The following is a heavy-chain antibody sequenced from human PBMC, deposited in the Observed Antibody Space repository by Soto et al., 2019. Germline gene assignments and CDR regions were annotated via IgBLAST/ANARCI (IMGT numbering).Heavy chain of an antibody. D-gene: IGHD7-27*01. CDR1: GASMSTYY. CDR3: ARAPSGDKVDS. Sequence: PSETLSLTCTASGASMSTYYWNWIRQTPGKGMEWIGYIYSSGSANYNPSLKSRVTISIDTSNTQFSLKLTSVSAADTAVYYCARAPSGDKVDSWGQGTLVTVSS. CDR2: IYSSGSA. J-gene: IGHJ4*02. V-gene: IGHV4-59*01.